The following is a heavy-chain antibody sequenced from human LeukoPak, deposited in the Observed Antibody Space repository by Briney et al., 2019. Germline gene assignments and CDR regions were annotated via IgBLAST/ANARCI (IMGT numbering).Heavy chain of an antibody. CDR1: GFTFSSYG. J-gene: IGHJ4*02. V-gene: IGHV3-30*18. CDR2: ISYDGSNK. Sequence: PGRSLRPSCAASGFTFSSYGMHCVRQAPGKGLEWVAVISYDGSNKYYADSVKGRFTISRDNSKNTLYLQMNSLRAEDTAVYYCAKDYGGNWYYFDYWGQGTLVTVSS. CDR3: AKDYGGNWYYFDY. D-gene: IGHD4-23*01.